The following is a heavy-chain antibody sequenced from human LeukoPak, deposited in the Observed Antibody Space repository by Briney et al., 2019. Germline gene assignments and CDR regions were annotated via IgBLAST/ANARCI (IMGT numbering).Heavy chain of an antibody. CDR3: ARRDFYYGSGSYYRYYYYYMDV. CDR1: GFTFSSYA. J-gene: IGHJ6*03. V-gene: IGHV3-64*01. D-gene: IGHD3-10*01. CDR2: ISSDGGST. Sequence: GGSLRLSCADSGFTFSSYAMHWVRQAPGKGLEYVSAISSDGGSTYYANSVKGRFTISRDNSRNTLYLQMNSLRAEDTAVYYCARRDFYYGSGSYYRYYYYYMDVWGKGTTVTVSS.